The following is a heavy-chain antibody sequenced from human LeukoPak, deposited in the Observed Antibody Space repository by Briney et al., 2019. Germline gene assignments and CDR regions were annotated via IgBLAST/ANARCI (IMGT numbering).Heavy chain of an antibody. CDR1: GFTFSTYA. Sequence: PGGSLRLSCAASGFTFSTYAMSWVRQPPGKGLEWVSVVSGSGSSTYYADSVKGRFTISRDNSKNTVYLQMSSLRAEDTAVYYCARILAAAGTDYWGQGTLVTVSS. J-gene: IGHJ4*02. CDR2: VSGSGSST. CDR3: ARILAAAGTDY. V-gene: IGHV3-23*01. D-gene: IGHD6-13*01.